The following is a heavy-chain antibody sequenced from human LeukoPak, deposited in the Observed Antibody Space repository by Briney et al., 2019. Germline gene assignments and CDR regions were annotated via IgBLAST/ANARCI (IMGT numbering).Heavy chain of an antibody. D-gene: IGHD3-10*01. CDR1: GYTITNNY. Sequence: ASVKVSCKASGYTITNNYMHWVRQAPGQGLEWMGGIIPMFGTANYAQKFQGRVTITADESTSTAYMELSSLRYEDTAVYYCARGAGRRSGSYYNNYYYYYMDVWGKGTTVTISS. V-gene: IGHV1-69*13. CDR2: IIPMFGTA. J-gene: IGHJ6*03. CDR3: ARGAGRRSGSYYNNYYYYYMDV.